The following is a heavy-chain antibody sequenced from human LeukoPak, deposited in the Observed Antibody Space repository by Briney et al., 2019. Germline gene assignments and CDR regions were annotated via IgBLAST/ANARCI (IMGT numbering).Heavy chain of an antibody. Sequence: TSETLSLTCAVYGGSFSGYYWSWIRQPPGKGLEWIGQITYSGSTNYNPSLKSRVTISVDTSKNQFSLKLNSVTAADTAVYYCARGQGGISAAGHYFDYWGQGTLVTVSS. CDR1: GGSFSGYY. V-gene: IGHV4-34*01. CDR2: ITYSGST. D-gene: IGHD6-13*01. J-gene: IGHJ4*02. CDR3: ARGQGGISAAGHYFDY.